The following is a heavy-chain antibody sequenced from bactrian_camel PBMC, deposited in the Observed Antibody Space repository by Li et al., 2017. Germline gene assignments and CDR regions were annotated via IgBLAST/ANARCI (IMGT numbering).Heavy chain of an antibody. CDR3: ATSVYKI. CDR1: GFRFGETS. V-gene: IGHV3S36*01. D-gene: IGHD4*01. CDR2: LTAWGGSI. J-gene: IGHJ4*01. Sequence: VQLVESGGGLVQPGESLTLSCAASGFRFGETSLSWVRRRPDSGLEYIGLTAWGGSIFYSSAMKGRATISRDNAKATVYLQLTALKTEDTAIYYCATSVYKIWGQGTQVTVS.